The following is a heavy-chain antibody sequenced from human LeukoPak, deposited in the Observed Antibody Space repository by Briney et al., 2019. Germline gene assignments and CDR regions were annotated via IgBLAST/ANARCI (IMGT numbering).Heavy chain of an antibody. J-gene: IGHJ4*02. CDR2: ISSSGSTI. Sequence: GGSLRLSCAASGFTFSSYEMNWVRQAPGKGLEWVSYISSSGSTIYYADSVKGRLTISGDNAKNSLYLQMNSLRAEDTAVYYCARDRIVVPAVPFDYWGQGTLVTVSS. V-gene: IGHV3-48*03. D-gene: IGHD2-2*01. CDR3: ARDRIVVPAVPFDY. CDR1: GFTFSSYE.